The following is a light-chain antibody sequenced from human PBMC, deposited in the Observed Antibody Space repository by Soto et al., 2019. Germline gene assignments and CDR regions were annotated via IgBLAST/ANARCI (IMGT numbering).Light chain of an antibody. Sequence: QSVLTQPDSVSGSPGQSITISCTGNSSDVGSYNLVSWYQQHPGKAPKLMIYEVSKRPSGVSNRFSGSKSGNTASLTISGLQAEDEADYYCCSYAGSSTFVVFGGGTKVTVL. CDR3: CSYAGSSTFVV. CDR2: EVS. V-gene: IGLV2-23*02. CDR1: SSDVGSYNL. J-gene: IGLJ2*01.